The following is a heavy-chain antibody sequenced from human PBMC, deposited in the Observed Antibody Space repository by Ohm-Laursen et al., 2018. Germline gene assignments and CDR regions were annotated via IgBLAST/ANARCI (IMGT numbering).Heavy chain of an antibody. Sequence: SRRLSCTASGFTFSNYAMSWVRQAPGKGLEWVSAISGSGGSTYYADSVKGRFTISRDNSKNSLYLQMNSLRAEDTAVYYCARVWFFGVVIIPYYGMDVWGQGTTVTVSS. D-gene: IGHD3-3*01. J-gene: IGHJ6*02. CDR2: ISGSGGST. CDR3: ARVWFFGVVIIPYYGMDV. V-gene: IGHV3-23*01. CDR1: GFTFSNYA.